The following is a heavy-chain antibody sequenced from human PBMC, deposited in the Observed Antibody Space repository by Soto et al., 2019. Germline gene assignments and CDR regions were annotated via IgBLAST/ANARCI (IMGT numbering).Heavy chain of an antibody. Sequence: GGSLIHSCAASGVTCCGWWVHRFRPPPGRGLEWVAVIWHDGSFKYYADSVKGRFTISRDDSRNTLYPQMDSLRVDDTAVYYCATDEFSSTSPAPDHWGQGTLVTVSS. J-gene: IGHJ4*02. D-gene: IGHD6-13*01. CDR3: ATDEFSSTSPAPDH. CDR2: IWHDGSFK. V-gene: IGHV3-33*01. CDR1: GVTCCGWW.